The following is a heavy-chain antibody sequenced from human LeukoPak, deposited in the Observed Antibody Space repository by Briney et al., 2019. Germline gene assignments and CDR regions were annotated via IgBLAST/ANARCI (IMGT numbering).Heavy chain of an antibody. Sequence: GGSLRLSCAASSGFTFSDYYMSWIRQAPGKGLEWVSHISSSSSYTMYADSVKGRFTISRDNAKNSLYLQMNSLRVEDTAVYYCARDLYTSSWFAFDSWGQGTLVTVSS. D-gene: IGHD6-13*01. V-gene: IGHV3-11*05. CDR2: ISSSSSYT. CDR1: GFTFSDYY. J-gene: IGHJ4*02. CDR3: ARDLYTSSWFAFDS.